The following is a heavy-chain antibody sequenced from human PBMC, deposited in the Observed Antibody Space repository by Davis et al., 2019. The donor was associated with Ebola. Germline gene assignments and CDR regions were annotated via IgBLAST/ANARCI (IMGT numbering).Heavy chain of an antibody. V-gene: IGHV3-30*02. D-gene: IGHD4-11*01. CDR3: ARDSDDYSFDY. CDR2: VRSHGSDD. J-gene: IGHJ4*02. CDR1: GFTFKDDA. Sequence: GGSLRLSCAASGFTFKDDAMHWVRQAPGRGLEWVAFVRSHGSDDHYADSVKGRFTISRDNSKNTLYLQMNSLRPEDTAVYYCARDSDDYSFDYWGQGTLVTVSS.